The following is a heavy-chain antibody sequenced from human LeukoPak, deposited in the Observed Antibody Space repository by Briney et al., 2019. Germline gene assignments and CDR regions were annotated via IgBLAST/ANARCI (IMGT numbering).Heavy chain of an antibody. CDR2: IDYSRST. J-gene: IGHJ4*02. CDR3: ARTITVIKRYFDF. D-gene: IGHD3-22*01. V-gene: IGHV4-39*01. CDR1: GGSISSTIYY. Sequence: SETLSLTCTVSGGSISSTIYYWGWIRQPPGKGLEWIGSIDYSRSTYYNPSLKSRVTISVDTSKNQFSLNLSSVTAADTAVYYCARTITVIKRYFDFWGQGTLVTVSS.